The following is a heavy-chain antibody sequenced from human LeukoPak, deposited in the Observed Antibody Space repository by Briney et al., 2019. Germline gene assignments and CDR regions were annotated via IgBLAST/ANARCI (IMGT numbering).Heavy chain of an antibody. D-gene: IGHD6-19*01. CDR2: IYHSGST. V-gene: IGHV4-30-2*01. CDR1: GGSISSGGYY. CDR3: TRGWSSGGVFDI. Sequence: SETLSLTCTVSGGSISSGGYYWSWIRQPPGKGLEWIGYIYHSGSTYYNPSLKSRVTISVDTSKNQFSLEMSSVTAADTAVYYCTRGWSSGGVFDIWGQGTMVTVSS. J-gene: IGHJ3*02.